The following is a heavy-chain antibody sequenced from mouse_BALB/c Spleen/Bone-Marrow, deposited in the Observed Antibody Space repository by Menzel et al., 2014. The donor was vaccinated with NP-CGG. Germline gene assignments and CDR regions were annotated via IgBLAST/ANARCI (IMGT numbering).Heavy chain of an antibody. D-gene: IGHD1-2*01. Sequence: EVQGVESGGGLVQPGGSLQLSCAASGSAFSRYWMSWVRQAPGKGLEWIGEIIPDSSTINYTPSLKDKFIIPRDNANNALFLQMSKVRDEDTALYVCTRLHYYGNFAYWGQGTLVTASA. J-gene: IGHJ3*01. V-gene: IGHV4-1*02. CDR3: TRLHYYGNFAY. CDR1: GSAFSRYW. CDR2: IIPDSSTI.